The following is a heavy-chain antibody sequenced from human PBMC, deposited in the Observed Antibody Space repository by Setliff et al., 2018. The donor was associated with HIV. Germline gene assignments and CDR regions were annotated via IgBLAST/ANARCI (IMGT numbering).Heavy chain of an antibody. J-gene: IGHJ4*02. CDR3: ARGYYDSNVYYFPGY. Sequence: SETLSLTCTVSGASIRGYYWTWIRQPPGRGLEWIGYIHYSGSANYNPSLKSRVTISVDTSKNQFSLKLSSVTAADTAIYYCARGYYDSNVYYFPGYWGQGTLVTVS. CDR2: IHYSGSA. CDR1: GASIRGYY. V-gene: IGHV4-59*01. D-gene: IGHD3-22*01.